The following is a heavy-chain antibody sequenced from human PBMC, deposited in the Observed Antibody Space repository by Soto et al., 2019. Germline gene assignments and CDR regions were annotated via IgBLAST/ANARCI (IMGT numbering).Heavy chain of an antibody. CDR2: ISSSSSYI. D-gene: IGHD4-17*01. CDR1: GFTFSSYS. Sequence: GGSLRLSCAASGFTFSSYSMNWVRQAPGKGLEWVSSISSSSSYIYYADSVKGRFTISRDNAKNSLYLQMNSLRAEDTAVYYCASGAKKGYGDYVLCRSWGQGTLVTVSS. CDR3: ASGAKKGYGDYVLCRS. J-gene: IGHJ4*02. V-gene: IGHV3-21*01.